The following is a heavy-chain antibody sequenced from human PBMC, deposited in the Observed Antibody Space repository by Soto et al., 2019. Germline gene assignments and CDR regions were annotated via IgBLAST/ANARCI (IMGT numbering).Heavy chain of an antibody. J-gene: IGHJ4*02. D-gene: IGHD1-1*01. V-gene: IGHV3-21*01. CDR1: GFTFSSYG. Sequence: EVQVLESGGGLVKPGGSLRLSCAASGFTFSSYGMKWVRQAPGKGLEWVSTISSSSSYIYYADSVKGRFTISRDNAKNSLYPQMNSLRADVTAVYCCATDQLSLLSYDYWGQGTLVTVAS. CDR3: ATDQLSLLSYDY. CDR2: ISSSSSYI.